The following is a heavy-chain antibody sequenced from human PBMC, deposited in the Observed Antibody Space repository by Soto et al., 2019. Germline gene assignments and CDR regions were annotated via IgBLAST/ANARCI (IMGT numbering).Heavy chain of an antibody. CDR1: VFTFGFLV. D-gene: IGHD2-15*01. CDR3: TTDIGV. Sequence: GGPLGPSCEAPVFTFGFLVRNWVRQASGKGLEWVGRVRGKANSYATEYAASVKGRFSISRDDSKNTAYLEMNSLKTEDTAVYYCTTDIGVWGQGTTVPVCS. J-gene: IGHJ6*02. CDR2: VRGKANSYAT. V-gene: IGHV3-73*01.